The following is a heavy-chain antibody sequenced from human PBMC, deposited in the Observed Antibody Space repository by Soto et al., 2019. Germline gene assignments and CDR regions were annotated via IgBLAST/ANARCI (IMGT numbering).Heavy chain of an antibody. CDR1: GFTFSDHY. CDR3: TVWGSGNDFGAA. Sequence: EVQLVESGGGLVQPGGSLRLSCPASGFTFSDHYMDWVRQAPGKGLEWVGRSKNKAASYTTEYAASVKGRFTISRDGSKNSLFLQMNSLKTEDTAVYYCTVWGSGNDFGAAWGQGILVTVSS. CDR2: SKNKAASYTT. V-gene: IGHV3-72*01. J-gene: IGHJ4*02. D-gene: IGHD3-10*01.